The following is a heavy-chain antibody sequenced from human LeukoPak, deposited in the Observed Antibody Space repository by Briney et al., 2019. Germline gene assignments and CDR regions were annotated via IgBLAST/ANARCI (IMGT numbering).Heavy chain of an antibody. CDR1: GFTFSSYA. V-gene: IGHV3-64D*06. J-gene: IGHJ4*02. Sequence: GGSLRLSCAASGFTFSSYAMHWVRQAPGKGLQYVSSISSNGDSTYYAASVKGRFTISRDNSESTLYLQMSSLRAEDTAVYYCVKDRWIDYWGQGALVTVSS. D-gene: IGHD5-24*01. CDR2: ISSNGDST. CDR3: VKDRWIDY.